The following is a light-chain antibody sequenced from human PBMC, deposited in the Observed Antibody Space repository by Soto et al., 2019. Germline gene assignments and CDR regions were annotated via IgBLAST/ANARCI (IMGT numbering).Light chain of an antibody. Sequence: QSALTQPASVSGSPGQSITISCTGTSSDVGGYNYVSWFQHHPGKAPKLMIYDVSNRPSGVSNRFSGSKSGNTASLTISGLQDEDEADYYCSSYTSSNTLVVFGTGTKLTVL. CDR1: SSDVGGYNY. V-gene: IGLV2-14*03. J-gene: IGLJ1*01. CDR3: SSYTSSNTLVV. CDR2: DVS.